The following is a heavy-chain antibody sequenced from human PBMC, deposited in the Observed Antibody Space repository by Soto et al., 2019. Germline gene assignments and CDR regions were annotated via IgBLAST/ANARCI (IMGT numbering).Heavy chain of an antibody. CDR3: ARSREFDH. Sequence: SETLSLTCGVWGGYLSGATYSWNWIRQTPGKGLEWIGYVVPSGTIYYNRSLRSRVTISIDVSKNQLSLSLRSLTAADTAVYYCARSREFDHGSQGSLVTVSS. CDR1: GGYLSGATYS. CDR2: VVPSGTI. V-gene: IGHV4-30-2*01. J-gene: IGHJ4*02.